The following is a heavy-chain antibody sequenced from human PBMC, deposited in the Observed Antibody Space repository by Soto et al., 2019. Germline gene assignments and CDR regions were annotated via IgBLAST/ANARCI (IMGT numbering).Heavy chain of an antibody. Sequence: ASVKVSCKASGFTFTSSAMQWVRQARGQRLEWIGWIVVGSGNTNYAQKFQERVTTTRDMSTSTAYMELSSLRSEDTAVYYCAVGHCSGGSCYSNYYYYGMDVWGQGTTVTVSS. CDR2: IVVGSGNT. D-gene: IGHD2-15*01. V-gene: IGHV1-58*02. J-gene: IGHJ6*02. CDR3: AVGHCSGGSCYSNYYYYGMDV. CDR1: GFTFTSSA.